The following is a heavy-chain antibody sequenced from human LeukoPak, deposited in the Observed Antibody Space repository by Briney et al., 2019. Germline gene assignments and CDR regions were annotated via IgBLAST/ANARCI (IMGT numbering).Heavy chain of an antibody. CDR1: GDSISSFY. CDR2: MYYSGST. V-gene: IGHV4-59*01. D-gene: IGHD2-15*01. CDR3: AGGSPDTPFDF. Sequence: SETLSLTCTVSGDSISSFYRSWVRQPPGKGLEWIAYMYYSGSTNYNPSLKSRVTISVDTSENQSSLKHTTVTAADTAVDYFAGGSPDTPFDFWGRGTLVSVS. J-gene: IGHJ4*02.